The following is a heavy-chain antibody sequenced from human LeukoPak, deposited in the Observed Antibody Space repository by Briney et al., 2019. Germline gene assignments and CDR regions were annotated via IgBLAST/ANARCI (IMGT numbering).Heavy chain of an antibody. CDR2: ISYDGSNK. D-gene: IGHD3-10*01. CDR1: GFTFSSYG. J-gene: IGHJ6*02. Sequence: GGSLRLSCAASGFTFSSYGMHWVRQAPGKGLEWVAVISYDGSNKYYADSVKGRFTISRDNSKNTLYLQMNSLRAEDTAVYYCAKGVGELSHDYYYGMDVWGQGTTVTVSS. V-gene: IGHV3-30*18. CDR3: AKGVGELSHDYYYGMDV.